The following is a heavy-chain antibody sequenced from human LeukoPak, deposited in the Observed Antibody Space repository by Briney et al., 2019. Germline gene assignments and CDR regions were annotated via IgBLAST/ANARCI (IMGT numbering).Heavy chain of an antibody. J-gene: IGHJ6*03. CDR2: IYYSGST. D-gene: IGHD3-10*01. CDR1: GGSISSYY. Sequence: SETLSLTCTVSGGSISSYYWSWIRQPPGKGLEWIGSIYYSGSTYYNPSLKSRVTISVDTSKNQFSLKLSSVTAADTAVYYCARLPGAAEYYYGSGSYSFRYYYMDVWGKGTTVTISS. CDR3: ARLPGAAEYYYGSGSYSFRYYYMDV. V-gene: IGHV4-59*05.